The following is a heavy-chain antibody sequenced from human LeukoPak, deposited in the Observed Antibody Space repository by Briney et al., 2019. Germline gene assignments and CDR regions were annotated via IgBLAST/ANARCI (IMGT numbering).Heavy chain of an antibody. CDR1: GFTFSSYA. D-gene: IGHD3-10*01. CDR3: ARRGYGMDV. V-gene: IGHV3-30*09. J-gene: IGHJ6*02. Sequence: GGSLRLSCAASGFTFSSYAMHWVRQAPGKGLEWVAVISYDGSNKYYADSVKGRFAISRDNSKNTLYLQMNSLRAEDTAVYYCARRGYGMDVWGQGTTVTVSS. CDR2: ISYDGSNK.